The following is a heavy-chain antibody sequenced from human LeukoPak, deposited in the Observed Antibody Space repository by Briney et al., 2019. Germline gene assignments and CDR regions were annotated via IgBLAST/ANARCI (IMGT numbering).Heavy chain of an antibody. J-gene: IGHJ4*02. CDR2: IYYSGSN. Sequence: ASETLSLTCTVSGGSISSHFGSWIRQPPGKGLERVGYIYYSGSNNYNPSTKSGATISVDTSKNQFSLKLTSVTAADTAVYYCAREVSYDSSAGFDYWGQGTLVTVSS. CDR3: AREVSYDSSAGFDY. D-gene: IGHD3-22*01. V-gene: IGHV4-59*11. CDR1: GGSISSHF.